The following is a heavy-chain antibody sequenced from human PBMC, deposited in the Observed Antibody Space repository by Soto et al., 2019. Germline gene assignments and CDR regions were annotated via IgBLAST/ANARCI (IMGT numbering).Heavy chain of an antibody. CDR2: ISAYNGNT. J-gene: IGHJ5*02. D-gene: IGHD2-2*01. CDR1: GYTFTSYG. V-gene: IGHV1-18*01. Sequence: ASVKVSCEASGYTFTSYGISWVRQAPGQGLEWMGWISAYNGNTNYAQKLQGRVTMTTDTSTSTAYMELRSLRSDDTAVYYCARGYCSSTSCYSFWFDPWGQGTLVTVSS. CDR3: ARGYCSSTSCYSFWFDP.